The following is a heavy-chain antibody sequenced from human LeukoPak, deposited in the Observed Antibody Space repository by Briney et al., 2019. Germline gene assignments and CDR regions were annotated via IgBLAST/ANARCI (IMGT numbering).Heavy chain of an antibody. D-gene: IGHD1-26*01. V-gene: IGHV1-18*01. Sequence: ASVKVSCKASGYTFTSYGISWVRQAPGQGLEWMGWISAYNGNTNYAQKLQGRVTMTTDTSTSTAYVELRSLRSDDTAVYYCAKVSFQWELRSKYYYMDVWGKGTTVTISS. CDR3: AKVSFQWELRSKYYYMDV. CDR1: GYTFTSYG. J-gene: IGHJ6*03. CDR2: ISAYNGNT.